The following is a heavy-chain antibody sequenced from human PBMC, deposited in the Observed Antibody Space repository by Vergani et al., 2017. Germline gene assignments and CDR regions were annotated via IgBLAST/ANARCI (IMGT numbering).Heavy chain of an antibody. CDR1: GFTFSTYA. CDR3: VKDAVSYENFFDS. CDR2: LTGGGGST. J-gene: IGHJ4*02. D-gene: IGHD1-26*01. V-gene: IGHV3-23*01. Sequence: EVQVLESGGSLKQPGGSVRLSCAASGFTFSTYAMHWVRQAPGKGLEWVSALTGGGGSTYYADSFKGRFIIYRDNSRDTLYLQMNSLRPEDTATYYCVKDAVSYENFFDSWGQGTLVTVSS.